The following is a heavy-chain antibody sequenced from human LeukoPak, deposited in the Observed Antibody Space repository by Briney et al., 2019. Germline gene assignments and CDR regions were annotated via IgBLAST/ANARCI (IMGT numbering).Heavy chain of an antibody. CDR3: ARAGYSLNYYDFQVGPKYYFDY. CDR2: IYYSGST. D-gene: IGHD3-22*01. CDR1: GGSVSSGSYY. J-gene: IGHJ4*02. Sequence: SETLSPTCTVSGGSVSSGSYYWSWIRQPPGKGLEWIGYIYYSGSTYYNPSLKSRVTISVDTSKNQFSLKLSSVTAADTAVYYCARAGYSLNYYDFQVGPKYYFDYWGQGTLVTVSS. V-gene: IGHV4-30-4*08.